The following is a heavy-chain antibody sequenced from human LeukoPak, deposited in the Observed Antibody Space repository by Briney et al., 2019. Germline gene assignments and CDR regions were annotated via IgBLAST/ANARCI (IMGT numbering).Heavy chain of an antibody. CDR1: VYTLSSDC. D-gene: IGHD6-19*01. V-gene: IGHV3-7*01. Sequence: GGALRLSCAPSVYTLSSDCVCSVREAPGGRREWVANIKQDGSEKYYVDSVKGRFTISRDNAKNSLYLQMNSLRAEDTAVYYCARGGIAVAGLYDYWGQGTLVTVSS. J-gene: IGHJ4*02. CDR2: IKQDGSEK. CDR3: ARGGIAVAGLYDY.